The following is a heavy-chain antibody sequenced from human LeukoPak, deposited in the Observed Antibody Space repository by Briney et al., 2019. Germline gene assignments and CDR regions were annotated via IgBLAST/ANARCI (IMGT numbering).Heavy chain of an antibody. V-gene: IGHV1-69*04. CDR1: GGTFSSYA. Sequence: SVKVSCKASGGTFSSYAISWVRQAPGQGLEWMGRIIPILGIANYAQKFQGRVTITADKSTSTAYMELSSLRSEDTAVYYCARGDRGDSSGKMGYWGQGTLVTVSS. J-gene: IGHJ4*02. D-gene: IGHD3-22*01. CDR3: ARGDRGDSSGKMGY. CDR2: IIPILGIA.